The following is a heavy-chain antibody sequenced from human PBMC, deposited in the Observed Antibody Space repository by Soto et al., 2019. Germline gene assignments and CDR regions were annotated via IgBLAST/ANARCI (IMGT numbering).Heavy chain of an antibody. D-gene: IGHD4-17*01. CDR3: ARVLSTVTTKNWFDP. J-gene: IGHJ5*02. Sequence: ASVKVSCKASGYTFTSYGISWVRQAPGQGLEWMGWISAYNGNTNYAQKLQGRVTMTTDTSTSTAYMELRSLRSDDTAVYYCARVLSTVTTKNWFDPWGQGTRAT. CDR1: GYTFTSYG. V-gene: IGHV1-18*01. CDR2: ISAYNGNT.